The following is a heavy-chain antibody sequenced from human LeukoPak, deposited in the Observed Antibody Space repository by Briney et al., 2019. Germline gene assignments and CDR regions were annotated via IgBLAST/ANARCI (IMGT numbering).Heavy chain of an antibody. J-gene: IGHJ4*02. CDR3: ARQNYYDSTAYYYFDS. CDR1: GFTLSRYE. D-gene: IGHD3-22*01. Sequence: GGSLRLSCAASGFTLSRYEMIWVRQAPGKGLEWISYLSNNDNSIRYAESVKGRFTISRDNAENPLYLQMNSLRVEDTAVYFCARQNYYDSTAYYYFDSWGQGTLVAVSS. CDR2: LSNNDNSI. V-gene: IGHV3-48*03.